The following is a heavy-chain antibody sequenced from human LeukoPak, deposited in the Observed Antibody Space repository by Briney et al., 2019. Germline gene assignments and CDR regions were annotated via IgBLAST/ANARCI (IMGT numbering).Heavy chain of an antibody. CDR1: GGTFSSYA. CDR2: IIPILGIA. V-gene: IGHV1-69*04. D-gene: IGHD3-22*01. CDR3: ARGGSHYYDSSGFDY. J-gene: IGHJ4*02. Sequence: SVKVSCKASGGTFSSYAISWVRQAPGQGLEWMGRIIPILGIANYTQKFQGRVTITADKSTSTAYMELSSLRSEDTAVYYCARGGSHYYDSSGFDYWGQGTLVTVSS.